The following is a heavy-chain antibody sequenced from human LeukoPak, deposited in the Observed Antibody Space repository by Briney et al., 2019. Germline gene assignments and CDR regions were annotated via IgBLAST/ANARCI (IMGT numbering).Heavy chain of an antibody. D-gene: IGHD6-19*01. CDR3: ARGATYISGHHDA. J-gene: IGHJ4*02. V-gene: IGHV1-2*02. CDR2: VNPNSGGS. Sequence: ASVKVSCKVSGYTFTDYYIHWIRQAPGQGLEWMGWVNPNSGGSSFTQRFQGRLTMTRDTSTNTVYMELSSLRSDDTAVYYCARGATYISGHHDAWGQGTLVTVSS. CDR1: GYTFTDYY.